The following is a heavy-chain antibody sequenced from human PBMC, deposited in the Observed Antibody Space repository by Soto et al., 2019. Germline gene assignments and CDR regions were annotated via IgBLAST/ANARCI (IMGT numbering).Heavy chain of an antibody. CDR3: ARSSRYRYDSSEGSFDY. CDR1: GVSISSNNW. D-gene: IGHD3-22*01. CDR2: MYHTGST. J-gene: IGHJ4*02. Sequence: QVQLQESGPGLVKPSGTLSLTCAVSGVSISSNNWWSWVRQPPGKGLEWIGEMYHTGSTNYNPSLRRRXTXSXXQSKNHFSLEVNSVAAADTAVYYCARSSRYRYDSSEGSFDYWGQGTLVTVSS. V-gene: IGHV4-4*02.